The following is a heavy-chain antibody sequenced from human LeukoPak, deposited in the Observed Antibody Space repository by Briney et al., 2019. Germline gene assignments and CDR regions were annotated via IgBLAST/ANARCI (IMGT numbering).Heavy chain of an antibody. CDR2: VYYGGDA. V-gene: IGHV4-39*01. D-gene: IGHD5/OR15-5a*01. CDR1: GGSIDSSGSY. J-gene: IGHJ6*02. Sequence: PSETLSLTCTVSGGSIDSSGSYWGWIRQPPGKGLEWIGCVYYGGDAYYNPSLKSRVTISADLSKNQFSLSLISVTAADTALYYCARLFSRVWPYYYGLGAWGQGTTVTVSS. CDR3: ARLFSRVWPYYYGLGA.